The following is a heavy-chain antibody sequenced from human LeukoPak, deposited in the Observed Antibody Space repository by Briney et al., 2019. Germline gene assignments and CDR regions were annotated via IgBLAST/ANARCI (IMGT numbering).Heavy chain of an antibody. J-gene: IGHJ4*02. Sequence: ASVKVSCKVSGYTLTELSMHWVRQAPGKGLEWMGGFDPEDGETIYAQKFQGRVTMTEDTSTDTAYMELSSLRSEDTAVYYCATVLPTELAFDHRGQGTLVTVSS. CDR2: FDPEDGET. CDR1: GYTLTELS. CDR3: ATVLPTELAFDH. D-gene: IGHD6-13*01. V-gene: IGHV1-24*01.